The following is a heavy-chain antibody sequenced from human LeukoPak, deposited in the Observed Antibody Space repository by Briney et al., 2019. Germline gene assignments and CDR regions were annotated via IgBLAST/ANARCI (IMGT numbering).Heavy chain of an antibody. CDR3: VFEGRADAFDI. CDR1: GFTFSSYG. J-gene: IGHJ3*02. V-gene: IGHV3-30*03. CDR2: ISFDGSNK. D-gene: IGHD3-10*01. Sequence: GRSLRLSCAASGFTFSSYGMHWVRQAPGKGLEWVAVISFDGSNKYYADSVKGRFTISRDNSKNTLYLQMNSLRAEDTAVYYCVFEGRADAFDIWGQGTMVTVSS.